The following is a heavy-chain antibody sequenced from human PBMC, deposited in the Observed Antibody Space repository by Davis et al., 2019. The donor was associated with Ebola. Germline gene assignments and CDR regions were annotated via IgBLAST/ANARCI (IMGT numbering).Heavy chain of an antibody. D-gene: IGHD3-16*01. CDR3: VSTKGGGVLLPADS. CDR1: GFTFSSYG. J-gene: IGHJ4*02. CDR2: ISYDGSNK. Sequence: GESLKISCAASGFTFSSYGMHWVRQAPGKGLEWVAVISYDGSNKYYADSVKGRFTISRDNAKNSLYLQMGSLRAEDTALYYCVSTKGGGVLLPADSWGQGTLVTVSS. V-gene: IGHV3-30*03.